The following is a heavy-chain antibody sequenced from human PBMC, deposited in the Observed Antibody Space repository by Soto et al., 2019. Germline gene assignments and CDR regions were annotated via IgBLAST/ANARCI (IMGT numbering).Heavy chain of an antibody. CDR2: VSGSGSTT. J-gene: IGHJ4*02. CDR3: AKGESCGGGGPSWLSDY. D-gene: IGHD2-21*01. V-gene: IGHV3-23*01. Sequence: EVQLLESGGGLVQPGGSLRLSCAASGFTFSIYSMSWVRQAPGKGLEWVSVVSGSGSTTNYADSVKGRFTISRDNSMNTLYLQMNSLRADDTALYYCAKGESCGGGGPSWLSDYWGQGTLVTVSS. CDR1: GFTFSIYS.